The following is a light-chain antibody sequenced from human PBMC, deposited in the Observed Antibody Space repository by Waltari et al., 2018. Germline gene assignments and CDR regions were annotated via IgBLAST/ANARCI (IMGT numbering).Light chain of an antibody. CDR2: DVT. J-gene: IGLJ2*01. V-gene: IGLV2-14*03. CDR1: INDIGYYNF. CDR3: ASYTNTNTII. Sequence: QSALTQPASVSGSPGQSITISCTGTINDIGYYNFVSWYQQHPGKAPRLIIFDVTRWPTGVSHRCSGSKSGSAASLTISGLQAEDEADYYCASYTNTNTIIFGEGTKVAVL.